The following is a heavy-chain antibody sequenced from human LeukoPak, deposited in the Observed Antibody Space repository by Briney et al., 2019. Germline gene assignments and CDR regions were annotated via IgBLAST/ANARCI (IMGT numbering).Heavy chain of an antibody. V-gene: IGHV4-59*01. J-gene: IGHJ3*02. Sequence: PGGSLRLSCVASRFKFNDYYMGWIRQAPGKGLEWIGYIYYSGSTNYNPSLKSRVTISVDTSKNQFSLKLSSVTAADTAVYYCARGRSGDFWSGYSLDAFDIWGQGTMVTVSS. D-gene: IGHD3-3*01. CDR3: ARGRSGDFWSGYSLDAFDI. CDR1: RFKFNDYY. CDR2: IYYSGST.